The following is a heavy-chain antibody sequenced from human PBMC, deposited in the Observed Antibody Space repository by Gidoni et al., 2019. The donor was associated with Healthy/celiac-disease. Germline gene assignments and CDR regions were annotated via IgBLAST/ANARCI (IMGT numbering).Heavy chain of an antibody. D-gene: IGHD6-13*01. CDR2: ISWNSGSI. Sequence: EVQLVESGGGLVQPGRSLRLSCAASGFTFDAYAMHWVRQAPGKGLEWVSGISWNSGSIGYADSVKGRFTISRDNAKNSLYLQMNSLRAEDTALYYCAKAHSSSWSYYYYGMDVWGQGTTVTVSS. CDR3: AKAHSSSWSYYYYGMDV. CDR1: GFTFDAYA. J-gene: IGHJ6*02. V-gene: IGHV3-9*01.